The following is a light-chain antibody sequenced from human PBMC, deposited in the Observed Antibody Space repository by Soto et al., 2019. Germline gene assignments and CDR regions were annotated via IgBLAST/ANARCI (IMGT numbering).Light chain of an antibody. CDR2: YDS. CDR3: QVWDSSSDHTVVV. CDR1: NIGSKS. V-gene: IGLV3-21*04. J-gene: IGLJ2*01. Sequence: SYELTQPPSVSVAPGKTARITCGGNNIGSKSVHWYQQKPGQAPVLVIYYDSDRPSGIPERFYGSNSGNTATLTISRFEARDEADYYRQVWDSSSDHTVVVFGGGTTLTVL.